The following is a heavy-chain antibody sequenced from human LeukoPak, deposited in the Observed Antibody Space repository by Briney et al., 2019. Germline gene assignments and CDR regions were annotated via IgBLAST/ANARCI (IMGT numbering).Heavy chain of an antibody. CDR1: GYSFTSYW. CDR2: IYPADSDT. CDR3: ARHISYGMDV. J-gene: IGHJ6*02. D-gene: IGHD3-3*02. V-gene: IGHV5-51*01. Sequence: AESLKISCKGSGYSFTSYWIGWMRQMPGKGLEWMGIIYPADSDTRYSPSFQGQVIISADKSISTAYLQWSSLKASDTAIYYCARHISYGMDVWGQGTTVTVSS.